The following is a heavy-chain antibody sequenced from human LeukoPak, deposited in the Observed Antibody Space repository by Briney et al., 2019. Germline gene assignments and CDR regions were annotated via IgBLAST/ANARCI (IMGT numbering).Heavy chain of an antibody. V-gene: IGHV3-21*01. D-gene: IGHD2-2*01. Sequence: SGGSLRLSCAASGFTFSSYSMNWVRQAPGKGLEWVSSISSSSSYIYYADSVKGRFTISRDNAKSSLYLQMNSLRAEDTAVYYCARDQVVVVPAAPYYYYYGMDVWGKGTTVTVSS. J-gene: IGHJ6*04. CDR3: ARDQVVVVPAAPYYYYYGMDV. CDR1: GFTFSSYS. CDR2: ISSSSSYI.